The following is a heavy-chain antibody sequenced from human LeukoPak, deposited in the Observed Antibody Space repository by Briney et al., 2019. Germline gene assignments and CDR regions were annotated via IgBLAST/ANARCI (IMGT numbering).Heavy chain of an antibody. CDR2: FDPEDGET. D-gene: IGHD3-10*01. J-gene: IGHJ4*02. V-gene: IGHV1-24*01. Sequence: ASVKVSCKASGYTFTGYYMHWVRQAPGKGLEWMGGFDPEDGETIYAQKFQGRVTMTEDTSTDTAYMELSSLRSEDTAVYYCAADQSMYYYGSGSSTRLDYWGQGTLVTVSS. CDR1: GYTFTGYY. CDR3: AADQSMYYYGSGSSTRLDY.